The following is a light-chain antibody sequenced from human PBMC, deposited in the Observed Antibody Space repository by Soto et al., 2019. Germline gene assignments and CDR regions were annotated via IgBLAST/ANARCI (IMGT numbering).Light chain of an antibody. V-gene: IGLV2-14*01. CDR2: EVT. J-gene: IGLJ1*01. Sequence: QSALSQPASVSGSPEQTVTISCTGTSTDVGGYNAVSWYQHHPGKAPKLIIYEVTHRPSGVSDRFSASKSGNTASLTISGLQAEDEADYYCNSFRVSHLYVFGTGTKVTVL. CDR3: NSFRVSHLYV. CDR1: STDVGGYNA.